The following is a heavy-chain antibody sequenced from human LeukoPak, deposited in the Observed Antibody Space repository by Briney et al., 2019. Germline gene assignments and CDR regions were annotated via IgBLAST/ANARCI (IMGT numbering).Heavy chain of an antibody. CDR3: ANGYCTNGVCYKTPLGAFDI. V-gene: IGHV3-23*01. CDR1: GFTFSSYG. D-gene: IGHD2-8*01. Sequence: PGGSLRLSCAASGFTFSSYGMSWVRQAPGKGLEWVSAISGSGGSTYYADSVKGRFTISRDNSKNTLYLQMNSLRAEDTAVYYCANGYCTNGVCYKTPLGAFDIWGQGTMVTVSS. J-gene: IGHJ3*02. CDR2: ISGSGGST.